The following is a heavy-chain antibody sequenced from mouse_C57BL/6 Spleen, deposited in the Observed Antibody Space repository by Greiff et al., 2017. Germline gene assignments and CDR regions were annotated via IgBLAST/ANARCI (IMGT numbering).Heavy chain of an antibody. V-gene: IGHV5-4*01. CDR3: ARCPDGYYDAMDY. D-gene: IGHD2-3*01. CDR1: GFTFSSYA. J-gene: IGHJ4*01. Sequence: EVQLVESGGGLVKPGGSLKLSCPASGFTFSSYAMSWVRQTPEKRLEWVATISDGGSYTYYPDNVKGRFTISRDNAKNNLYLQMSHLKSDDTAMYYCARCPDGYYDAMDYWGQGTSVTVSS. CDR2: ISDGGSYT.